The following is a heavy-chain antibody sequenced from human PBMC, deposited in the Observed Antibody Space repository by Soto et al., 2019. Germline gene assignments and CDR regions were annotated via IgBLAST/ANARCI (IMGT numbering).Heavy chain of an antibody. CDR1: GYSFTSYW. D-gene: IGHD3-10*01. CDR3: ARTGYGSGSSNYYYGMDV. Sequence: GESLKISCKGSGYSFTSYWIGWVRQMPGKGLEWMGIIYPGDSDTRYSPSFQGQVTISADKSISTAYLQWSSLKASDTAMYYWARTGYGSGSSNYYYGMDVWGQGTTVTVSS. J-gene: IGHJ6*02. V-gene: IGHV5-51*01. CDR2: IYPGDSDT.